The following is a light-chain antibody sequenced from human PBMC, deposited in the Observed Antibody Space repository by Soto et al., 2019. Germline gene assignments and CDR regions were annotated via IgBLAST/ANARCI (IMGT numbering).Light chain of an antibody. Sequence: DIQMTQSPSTLSASVGERVTITCRASQSISAWLAWYQQKPGKAPKLLIYKPSNVESGVPSRFSGSGSGTEFTLTISSLQPDDFATYYCQQYHSYPLTFGQGTRLEIK. CDR1: QSISAW. CDR3: QQYHSYPLT. J-gene: IGKJ5*01. CDR2: KPS. V-gene: IGKV1-5*03.